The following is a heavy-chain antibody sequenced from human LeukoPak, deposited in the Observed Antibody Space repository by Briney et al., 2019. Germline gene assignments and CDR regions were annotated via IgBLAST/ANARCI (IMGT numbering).Heavy chain of an antibody. V-gene: IGHV1-18*01. J-gene: IGHJ4*02. CDR1: GYTFTSYG. D-gene: IGHD2-15*01. CDR3: ARVGYCSGGSCSYYFDY. CDR2: ISAYNGNT. Sequence: ASVKVSCKASGYTFTSYGISWVRQAPGQGLEWMGWISAYNGNTNYAQKLQGRVTMTTDTSTSAAYMELRSLRSDDTAVYYCARVGYCSGGSCSYYFDYWGQGTLVTVSS.